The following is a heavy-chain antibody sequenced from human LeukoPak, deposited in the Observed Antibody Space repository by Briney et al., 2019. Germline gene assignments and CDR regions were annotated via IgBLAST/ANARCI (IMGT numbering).Heavy chain of an antibody. J-gene: IGHJ6*03. D-gene: IGHD6-6*01. CDR3: ARVRPHPIIDV. CDR2: IYTGVST. CDR1: GFTVSNNY. V-gene: IGHV3-53*01. Sequence: PGGSLRLSCAASGFTVSNNYMSWVRPAPGKGLEWVSVIYTGVSTYYADSVKGRFAISRDNSKNTLYLQMNSLRAEDTGVYYCARVRPHPIIDVWGKGTTVTVS.